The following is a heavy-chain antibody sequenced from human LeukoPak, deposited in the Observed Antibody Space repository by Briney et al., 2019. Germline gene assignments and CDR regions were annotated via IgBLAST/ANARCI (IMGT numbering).Heavy chain of an antibody. J-gene: IGHJ4*02. V-gene: IGHV1-2*02. CDR2: INPNSGGT. Sequence: ASVKVSCKASGYTFTGYYMHWVRQAPGQGLEWMGWINPNSGGTNYAQKFQGRVTMTRDTSISTAYMEPSRLRSDDTAVYYCARASGFKILRIVGATERYYFDYWGQGTLVTVSS. D-gene: IGHD1-26*01. CDR1: GYTFTGYY. CDR3: ARASGFKILRIVGATERYYFDY.